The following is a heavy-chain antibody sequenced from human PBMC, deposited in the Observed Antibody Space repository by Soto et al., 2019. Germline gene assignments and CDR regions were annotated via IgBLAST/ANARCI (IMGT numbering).Heavy chain of an antibody. CDR3: ARDQTYYDSSGYERRGPFDY. Sequence: QVQLVESGGGVVQPGRSLRLSCAASGFTFSSYGMHWVLQAPGKGLEWVAVIWYDGSNKYYADSVKGRFTISRDNSKNTLYLQMNSLRAEDTAVCYCARDQTYYDSSGYERRGPFDYWGQGTLVTVSS. CDR2: IWYDGSNK. V-gene: IGHV3-33*01. CDR1: GFTFSSYG. J-gene: IGHJ4*02. D-gene: IGHD3-22*01.